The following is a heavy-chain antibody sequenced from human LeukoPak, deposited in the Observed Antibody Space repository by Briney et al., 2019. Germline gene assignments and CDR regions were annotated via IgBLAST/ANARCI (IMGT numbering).Heavy chain of an antibody. D-gene: IGHD1-26*01. J-gene: IGHJ6*03. Sequence: GGSLRLSCAASRFTFSSYGMHWVRQAPGKGLEWVAFIRYDGSNKYYADSVKGRFTISRDNSKNTLYLQMNSLRAEDTAVYYCAKEFISGSYYYYYMDVWGKGTTVTVSS. CDR2: IRYDGSNK. CDR3: AKEFISGSYYYYYMDV. CDR1: RFTFSSYG. V-gene: IGHV3-30*02.